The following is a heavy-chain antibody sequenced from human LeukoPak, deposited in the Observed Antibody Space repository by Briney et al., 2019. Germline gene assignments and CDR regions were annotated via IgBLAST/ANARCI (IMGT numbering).Heavy chain of an antibody. Sequence: GGSLRLSCAASGFTFSNYNMNWVRQAPGKGLEWVSSISSGGNYIYYADSVKGRFTISRDNAKNSLYLQMNSLRAEDTAVYYCAKEFLGGISTLDWYFDLWGRGTLVTVSS. CDR3: AKEFLGGISTLDWYFDL. CDR2: ISSGGNYI. J-gene: IGHJ2*01. CDR1: GFTFSNYN. D-gene: IGHD2/OR15-2a*01. V-gene: IGHV3-21*04.